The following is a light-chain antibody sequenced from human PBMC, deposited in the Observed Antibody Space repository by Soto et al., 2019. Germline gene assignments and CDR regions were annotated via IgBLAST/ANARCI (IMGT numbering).Light chain of an antibody. J-gene: IGLJ2*01. CDR2: EVN. V-gene: IGLV2-8*01. CDR1: SIDVGGYNY. CDR3: ISHAGSSTL. Sequence: QSALTQPPSASGSPGQAVTISCTGTSIDVGGYNYVSWYQQHPGKAPKFVIYEVNKRPSGVPDRFSGSKSGNTASLTVSGLQAEDEADYYCISHAGSSTLFGGGTKVTVL.